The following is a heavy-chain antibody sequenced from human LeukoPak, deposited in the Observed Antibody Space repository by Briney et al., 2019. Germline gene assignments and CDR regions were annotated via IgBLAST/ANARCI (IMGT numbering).Heavy chain of an antibody. Sequence: PGGSLRLSCAASGFTFSSYGMHWVRQAPGKGLEWVALIWYDGNNKYYADSVKGRFTISRDNSKNTLYRQLNGLRAEDTAVYYCARQHCSGGDCYFFDWGQGTLVTVSS. CDR2: IWYDGNNK. J-gene: IGHJ4*02. CDR1: GFTFSSYG. D-gene: IGHD2-15*01. V-gene: IGHV3-33*01. CDR3: ARQHCSGGDCYFFD.